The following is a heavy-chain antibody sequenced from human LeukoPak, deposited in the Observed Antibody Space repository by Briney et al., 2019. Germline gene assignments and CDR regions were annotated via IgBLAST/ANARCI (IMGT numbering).Heavy chain of an antibody. Sequence: SETLSLTCAVYGGSFSGYYWSWIRQPPGKGLEWIGEINHSGSTNYNPSLKSRVTISVDTSKNQFSLKLSSVTAADTAVYYCARVGALDSSGLYLGYWGQGTLVTVSS. J-gene: IGHJ4*02. V-gene: IGHV4-34*01. CDR2: INHSGST. CDR1: GGSFSGYY. CDR3: ARVGALDSSGLYLGY. D-gene: IGHD3-22*01.